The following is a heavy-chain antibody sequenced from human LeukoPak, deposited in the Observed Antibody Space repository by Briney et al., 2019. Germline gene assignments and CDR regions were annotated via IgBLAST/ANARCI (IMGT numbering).Heavy chain of an antibody. Sequence: SQTLSLTCTVSGGSISSGDYYWSWIRQPPGKGLEWIGYIYYSGSTYYNPSLKSRVTISVDTSKNQFSLKLSSVTAADTAVYYCARGESQKLRLGEVSLANQYAFDIWGQGTMVTVSS. CDR1: GGSISSGDYY. J-gene: IGHJ3*02. CDR3: ARGESQKLRLGEVSLANQYAFDI. D-gene: IGHD3-16*02. V-gene: IGHV4-30-4*08. CDR2: IYYSGST.